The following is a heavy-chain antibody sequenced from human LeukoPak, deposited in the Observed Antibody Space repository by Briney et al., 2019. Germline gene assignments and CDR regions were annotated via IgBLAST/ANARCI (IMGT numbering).Heavy chain of an antibody. V-gene: IGHV3-23*01. D-gene: IGHD6-19*01. CDR3: AKDAPGKQWLGGADY. CDR2: ISGSGGNT. CDR1: GFTFSSYA. Sequence: PGGSLRLSCAASGFTFSSYAMSWVRQAPGKGLEWVSVISGSGGNTHYTDPVKGRFTISRDNSKNTLYLQMNSLRAEDTAVYYCAKDAPGKQWLGGADYWGQGTLVTVSS. J-gene: IGHJ4*02.